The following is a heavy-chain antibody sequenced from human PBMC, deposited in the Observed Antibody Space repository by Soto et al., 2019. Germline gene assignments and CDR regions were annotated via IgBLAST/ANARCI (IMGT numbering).Heavy chain of an antibody. Sequence: GGSLRLSCAASGFTFSSHDMNWVRQAPGKGLEWVSHISNSGTTIYYTDSVKGRFTISRDNAKNSMCLQMNSLRAEDTAVYYCVRDPLYCSGGTCYSGRAFDVWGQGTMVTVSS. V-gene: IGHV3-48*03. CDR1: GFTFSSHD. CDR2: ISNSGTTI. CDR3: VRDPLYCSGGTCYSGRAFDV. D-gene: IGHD2-15*01. J-gene: IGHJ3*01.